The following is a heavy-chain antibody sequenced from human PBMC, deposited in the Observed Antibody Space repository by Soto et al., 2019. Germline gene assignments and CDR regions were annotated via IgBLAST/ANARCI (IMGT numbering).Heavy chain of an antibody. CDR1: GGTFSSYA. CDR3: ARDLPGIQLWSNWFDP. Sequence: GASVKVSCKASGGTFSSYAISWVRQAPGQGLEWMGGIIPIFGTANYAQKFQGRVTITADKSTSTAYMELSSLRSEDTAVYYCARDLPGIQLWSNWFDPWDQGTLVTVSS. J-gene: IGHJ5*02. D-gene: IGHD5-18*01. V-gene: IGHV1-69*06. CDR2: IIPIFGTA.